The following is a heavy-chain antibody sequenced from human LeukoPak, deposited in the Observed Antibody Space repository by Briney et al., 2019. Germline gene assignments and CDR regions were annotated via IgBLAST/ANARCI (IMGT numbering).Heavy chain of an antibody. D-gene: IGHD3-16*01. CDR1: GFTFSSYS. V-gene: IGHV3-21*01. CDR3: AHWGKGAVDY. J-gene: IGHJ4*02. Sequence: GGSLRLSCAASGFTFSSYSMNWVRQAPGKGLEWVSSISSSSSYIYYADSVKGRFTISRDNAKNSLYLQMNSLRAEDTAVCYCAHWGKGAVDYWGQGTLVTVSS. CDR2: ISSSSSYI.